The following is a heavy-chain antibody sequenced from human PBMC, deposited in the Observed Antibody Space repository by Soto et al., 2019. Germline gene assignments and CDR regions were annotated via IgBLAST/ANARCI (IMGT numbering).Heavy chain of an antibody. Sequence: ASVKVSCKASGYTFTSYAMQWVRQAPGQRLEWMGWINAGNGNTKYSQKFQGRVTITRDTSASTAYMELSSLRSEDTAVYYCARDPSDLSGWYDYWGQGTLVTVSS. CDR2: INAGNGNT. J-gene: IGHJ4*02. CDR3: ARDPSDLSGWYDY. D-gene: IGHD6-19*01. CDR1: GYTFTSYA. V-gene: IGHV1-3*01.